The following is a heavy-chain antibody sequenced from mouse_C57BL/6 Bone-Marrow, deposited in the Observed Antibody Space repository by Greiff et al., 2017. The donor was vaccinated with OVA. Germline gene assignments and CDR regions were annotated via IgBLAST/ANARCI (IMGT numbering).Heavy chain of an antibody. D-gene: IGHD1-1*01. CDR1: GFSLTSSG. V-gene: IGHV2-2*01. J-gene: IGHJ4*01. CDR2: IWSGGST. Sequence: VQLKQSGPGLVQPSQSLSITCTVSGFSLTSSGVHWVRQSPGKGLAWLGVIWSGGSTDYNAAFISILIISKDNSKSQVFFKMNSLQADDTAIYYCARSSPYYYGSSYLYWAMDYWGQGTSVTVSS. CDR3: ARSSPYYYGSSYLYWAMDY.